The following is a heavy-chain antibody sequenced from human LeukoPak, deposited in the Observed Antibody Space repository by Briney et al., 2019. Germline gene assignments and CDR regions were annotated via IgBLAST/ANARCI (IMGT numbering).Heavy chain of an antibody. CDR3: ARGGASYDSSGYYLIDY. D-gene: IGHD3-22*01. Sequence: PGGSLRLSCAASGFTFSSYSMNWVRQAPGKGLEWVSYISSSSSTIYYADSVKGRFTISRDNAKNSLYLQMNSLRAEDTAVYYCARGGASYDSSGYYLIDYWGQGTLVTVSS. V-gene: IGHV3-48*04. CDR2: ISSSSSTI. CDR1: GFTFSSYS. J-gene: IGHJ4*02.